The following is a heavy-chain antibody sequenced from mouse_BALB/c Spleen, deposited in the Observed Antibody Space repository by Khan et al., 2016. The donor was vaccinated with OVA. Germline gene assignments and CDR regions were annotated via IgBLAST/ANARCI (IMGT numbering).Heavy chain of an antibody. CDR3: ARENYYGSTCYAMDY. CDR1: GYTFTSYW. V-gene: IGHV1S41*01. D-gene: IGHD1-1*01. J-gene: IGHJ4*01. CDR2: IAPGSGST. Sequence: DLVKPGASVKLSCKASGYTFTSYWIHWIKQRPGQGLELIGRIAPGSGSTYYSEMFKDKVTLTVDTSSSTAYIQLSSLSSEDSAVYFCARENYYGSTCYAMDYWGQGTSVTVSS.